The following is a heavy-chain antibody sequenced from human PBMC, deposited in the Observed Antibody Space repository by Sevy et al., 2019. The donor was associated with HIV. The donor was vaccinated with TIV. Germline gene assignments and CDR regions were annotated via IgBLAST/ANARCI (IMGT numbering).Heavy chain of an antibody. CDR1: GFTFSSYG. V-gene: IGHV3-48*03. CDR3: ARGGLLYYYYYGMDV. J-gene: IGHJ6*02. CDR2: ISSSGSTI. D-gene: IGHD2-15*01. Sequence: GGSLRLSCAASGFTFSSYGMNWVRQAPGKGLEWVSYISSSGSTIYYADSVKGRFTISRDNAKNSLYLQMNSLRAEDTAVYYCARGGLLYYYYYGMDVWGQGTTVTVSS.